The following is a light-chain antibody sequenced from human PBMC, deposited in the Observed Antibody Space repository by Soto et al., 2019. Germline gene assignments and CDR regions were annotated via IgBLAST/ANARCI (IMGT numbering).Light chain of an antibody. Sequence: QSVLTQPPSLSAAPGQKVTISCSGSSSNIGCNSVSWYQQLPGTAPKLLIYDDNKRPSGVPDRFSGSKSGTSATLGITGFQTGDEADYYCGSWDSSLSAYVFGTGNKVTV. J-gene: IGLJ1*01. CDR1: SSNIGCNS. CDR2: DDN. V-gene: IGLV1-51*01. CDR3: GSWDSSLSAYV.